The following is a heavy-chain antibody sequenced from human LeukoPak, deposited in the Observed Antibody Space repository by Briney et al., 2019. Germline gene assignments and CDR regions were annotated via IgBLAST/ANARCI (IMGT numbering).Heavy chain of an antibody. CDR3: TTGIRGD. CDR2: IASKTDGGAT. D-gene: IGHD3-10*01. Sequence: SPGGSRRLSCSASGLTVTNAWMNWVRQAPGEGLDWVGRIASKTDGGATDYAAPVKGRFTISRDDSKNTLNLQMNSLKTEDTAVYYCTTGIRGDWGQGTLATVSS. J-gene: IGHJ4*02. V-gene: IGHV3-15*07. CDR1: GLTVTNAW.